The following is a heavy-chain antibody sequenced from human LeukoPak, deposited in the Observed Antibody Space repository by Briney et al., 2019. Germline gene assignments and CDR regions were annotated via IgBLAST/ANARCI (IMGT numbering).Heavy chain of an antibody. CDR3: AKDHLRVELRFLEWLPNGYYFDY. Sequence: GGSLRLSCAASGFTFSSYAMSWVRQAPGKGLEWVSAISGSGGSTYYADSAKGRFTISRDNSKNTLYLQMNSLRAEDTAVYYCAKDHLRVELRFLEWLPNGYYFDYWGQGTLVTVSS. V-gene: IGHV3-23*01. J-gene: IGHJ4*02. CDR1: GFTFSSYA. D-gene: IGHD3-3*01. CDR2: ISGSGGST.